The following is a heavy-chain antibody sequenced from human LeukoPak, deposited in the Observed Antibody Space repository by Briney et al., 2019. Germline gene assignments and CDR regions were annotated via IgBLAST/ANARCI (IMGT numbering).Heavy chain of an antibody. J-gene: IGHJ4*02. D-gene: IGHD3-22*01. CDR3: TTDENYYDSSGYYYADY. V-gene: IGHV3-15*01. CDR2: IKSKTDGGTT. Sequence: PGGSLRLSCAASGFTFSSYAMSWVRQAPGKGLEWVGRIKSKTDGGTTDYAAPVKGRFTISRDDSKNTLYLQMNSLKTEDTAVYYCTTDENYYDSSGYYYADYWGQGTLVTVSS. CDR1: GFTFSSYA.